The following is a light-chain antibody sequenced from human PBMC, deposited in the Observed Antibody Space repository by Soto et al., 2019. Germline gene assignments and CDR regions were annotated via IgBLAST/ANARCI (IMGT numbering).Light chain of an antibody. CDR2: AAS. J-gene: IGKJ3*01. CDR1: QGISSY. CDR3: QQLNSYAFT. V-gene: IGKV1-9*01. Sequence: IPLTQSPSSLSASVGDRVTITCRASQGISSYLAWYQQNPGKAPKLLIYAASTLQSGVPSRFSVSGSGTDFTLTISSLQPEDFATYYCQQLNSYAFTFGPGTKVDIK.